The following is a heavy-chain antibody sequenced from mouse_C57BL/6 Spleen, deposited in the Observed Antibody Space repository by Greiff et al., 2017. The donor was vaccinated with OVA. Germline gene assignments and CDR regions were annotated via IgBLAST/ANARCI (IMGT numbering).Heavy chain of an antibody. D-gene: IGHD1-1*01. CDR2: IYPADGDT. CDR1: GYAFSSSW. V-gene: IGHV1-82*01. CDR3: ARSGSSRTWFAY. J-gene: IGHJ3*01. Sequence: QVQLQQSGPELVKPGASVKISCKASGYAFSSSWMNWVKQRPGKGLEWIGRIYPADGDTNYNGKFKGKATLTADKSSSTAYMQLSSLTSEDSAVYFCARSGSSRTWFAYWGQGTPVTVSA.